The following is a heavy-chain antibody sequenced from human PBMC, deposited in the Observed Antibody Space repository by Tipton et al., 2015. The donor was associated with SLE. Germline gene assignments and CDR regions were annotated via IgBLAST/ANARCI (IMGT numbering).Heavy chain of an antibody. J-gene: IGHJ4*02. D-gene: IGHD2-15*01. CDR2: INPDSGGT. CDR1: GYMFTGYY. CDR3: ARARGYCSGATCITFDF. V-gene: IGHV1-2*02. Sequence: QLVQSGAEVKKPGASMKVSCRASGYMFTGYYLHWVRQAPGQGLEWMGEINPDSGGTNYAQKFQGRVTMTRDTSITTTYLELGKLSSDDTAVYYCARARGYCSGATCITFDFWGQGTKFTVSS.